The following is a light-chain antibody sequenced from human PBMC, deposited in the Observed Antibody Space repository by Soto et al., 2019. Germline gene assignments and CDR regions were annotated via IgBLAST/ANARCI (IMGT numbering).Light chain of an antibody. J-gene: IGLJ3*02. CDR3: CSYAGSSGV. CDR2: EGS. Sequence: QSALTQPASVSGSPGQSITISCTGTSIDVGSYNLVSWYQQHPGEAPKLMIYEGSKRPSGVSSRFSGSKSGNTASLTISGLQAEEEADYYCCSYAGSSGVFGGGTKLIVL. V-gene: IGLV2-23*01. CDR1: SIDVGSYNL.